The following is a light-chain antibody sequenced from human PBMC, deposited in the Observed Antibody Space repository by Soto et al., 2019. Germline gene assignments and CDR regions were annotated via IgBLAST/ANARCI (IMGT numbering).Light chain of an antibody. CDR2: SAS. V-gene: IGKV1-39*01. Sequence: DIQMTQFPSSLSASVGDRVTITCRASQDIIGYLHWYQQIAGSAPKLLISSASDLQSGVPSRFSGRGSGTDFTLTISSLQPEDFATYYCQQSYGTPLTFGGGTKVDMK. J-gene: IGKJ4*01. CDR1: QDIIGY. CDR3: QQSYGTPLT.